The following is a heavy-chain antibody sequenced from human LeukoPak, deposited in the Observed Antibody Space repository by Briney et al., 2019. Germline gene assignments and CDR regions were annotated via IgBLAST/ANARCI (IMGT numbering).Heavy chain of an antibody. V-gene: IGHV5-51*01. Sequence: GESLKISCKGSGYSFTSYWIGWVRQMPGKGLEWMGIIYPGDSDTRYSPSFQGQVTISADKSISTAYLQWSSLKASDTAIYFCARTDSSSWLHYFDYWGQGTLVSVSS. D-gene: IGHD6-13*01. CDR2: IYPGDSDT. CDR3: ARTDSSSWLHYFDY. CDR1: GYSFTSYW. J-gene: IGHJ4*02.